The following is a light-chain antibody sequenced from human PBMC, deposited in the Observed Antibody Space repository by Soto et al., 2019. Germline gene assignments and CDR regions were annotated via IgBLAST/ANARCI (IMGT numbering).Light chain of an antibody. CDR3: QQYGSSPFT. V-gene: IGKV3-20*01. CDR2: GAS. J-gene: IGKJ3*01. CDR1: ESVSSSF. Sequence: EIVLTQSPGTLSLSPGERATLSWRASESVSSSFLAWYQQKPGLAPRLLIYGASTRATGIPGRFSGGGSGTDFSLTISRLEPEDFAVYFCQQYGSSPFTFGPGTKVDIK.